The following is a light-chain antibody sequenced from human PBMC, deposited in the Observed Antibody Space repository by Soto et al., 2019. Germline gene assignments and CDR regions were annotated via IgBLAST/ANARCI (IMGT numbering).Light chain of an antibody. CDR2: AAS. CDR1: QGISTY. Sequence: DIQLTQSPSFLSASVGDRVTITCRASQGISTYLAWYQQYPGKAPKLLIYAASTLQSGVPSRFSGSGSGTEFTLTINSLQPEDFATSYCQQLNSFPVTFGQGTRLEIK. J-gene: IGKJ5*01. CDR3: QQLNSFPVT. V-gene: IGKV1-9*01.